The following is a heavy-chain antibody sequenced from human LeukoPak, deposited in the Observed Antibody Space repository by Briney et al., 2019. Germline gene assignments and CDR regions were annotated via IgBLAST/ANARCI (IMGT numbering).Heavy chain of an antibody. V-gene: IGHV4-34*01. D-gene: IGHD5-18*01. CDR2: INHSGST. CDR1: GGSFSGYY. CDR3: ARGGRLWGYSYGPTNDY. J-gene: IGHJ4*02. Sequence: PSETLSLTCAVYGGSFSGYYWSWIRQPPGKGLEWIGEINHSGSTNYNPSLKSRVTISVDTSKNQFSLKLSSVTAADTAVYYCARGGRLWGYSYGPTNDYWGQGTLVTVSS.